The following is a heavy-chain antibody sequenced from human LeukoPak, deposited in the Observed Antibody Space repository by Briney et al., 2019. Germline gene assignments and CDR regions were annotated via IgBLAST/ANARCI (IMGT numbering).Heavy chain of an antibody. CDR3: ARKAAGGYYFDH. V-gene: IGHV3-13*01. CDR1: GFTFSTYD. Sequence: GGSLRLSCAASGFTFSTYDMHWVRQGTGKGLEWVSAIGTAGDTYYPGSVKGRFTISRDNAKKSLFLQMNSLRAEDTALYYCARKAAGGYYFDHWGQGTQVTVTP. D-gene: IGHD6-13*01. CDR2: IGTAGDT. J-gene: IGHJ4*02.